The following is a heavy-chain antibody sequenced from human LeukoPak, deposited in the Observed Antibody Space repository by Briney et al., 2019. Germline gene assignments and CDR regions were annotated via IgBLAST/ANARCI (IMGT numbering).Heavy chain of an antibody. CDR2: ISSSNSYT. V-gene: IGHV3-21*05. CDR3: ARDLSGYYGSGTETPYYYGMDV. J-gene: IGHJ6*02. Sequence: PGGSLRLSCGASGFTFSRYSMNWVRHAPGKGLEWVSYISSSNSYTNHADSVKGRFTISRDNPKNSLYLQMNSLRAEDTAVYYCARDLSGYYGSGTETPYYYGMDVWGQGTTVTVSS. D-gene: IGHD3-10*01. CDR1: GFTFSRYS.